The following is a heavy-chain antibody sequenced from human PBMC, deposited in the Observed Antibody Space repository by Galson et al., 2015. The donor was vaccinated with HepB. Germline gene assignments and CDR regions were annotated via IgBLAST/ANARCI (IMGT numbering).Heavy chain of an antibody. CDR1: GFTFSSYG. Sequence: SLRLSCAASGFTFSSYGMHWVRQAPGKGLEWVAVIWYDGSNKYYADSVKGRFTISRDNSKNTLYLQMNSLRAEDTAVYYCAKGEQEPNSPFGYWGQGTLVTVSS. CDR2: IWYDGSNK. J-gene: IGHJ4*02. V-gene: IGHV3-33*06. CDR3: AKGEQEPNSPFGY. D-gene: IGHD1-26*01.